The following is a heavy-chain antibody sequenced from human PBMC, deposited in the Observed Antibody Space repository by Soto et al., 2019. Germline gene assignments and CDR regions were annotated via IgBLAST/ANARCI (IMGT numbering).Heavy chain of an antibody. D-gene: IGHD2-2*01. Sequence: GASVKVSCKASGYTFITYGVTWVRQAPGQGLEWMGWITPYNGKTHHAQKFQDRVTMTTDTAATTAYMELRSLTSDDSAMYFCARDTSHYFDHWGQGILVTVS. J-gene: IGHJ4*02. CDR2: ITPYNGKT. CDR3: ARDTSHYFDH. V-gene: IGHV1-18*01. CDR1: GYTFITYG.